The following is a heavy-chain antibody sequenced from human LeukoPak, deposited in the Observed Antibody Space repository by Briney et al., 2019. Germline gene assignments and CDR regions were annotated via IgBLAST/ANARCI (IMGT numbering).Heavy chain of an antibody. V-gene: IGHV4-59*01. Sequence: SETLSLTCTVSGGSISSYYWSWIRQPPGKGLEWIGYIYYSGSTNYNPSLKSRVTISVDTSKNQFSLKLSSVTAADTAVYYCARHYDFWSGYYRVNWFDPWGQGTLSPSPQ. CDR2: IYYSGST. CDR1: GGSISSYY. D-gene: IGHD3-3*01. CDR3: ARHYDFWSGYYRVNWFDP. J-gene: IGHJ5*02.